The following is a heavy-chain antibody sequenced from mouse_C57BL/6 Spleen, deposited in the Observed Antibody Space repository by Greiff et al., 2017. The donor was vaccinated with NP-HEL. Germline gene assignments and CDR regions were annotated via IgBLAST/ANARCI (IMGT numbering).Heavy chain of an antibody. CDR2: IDPENGDT. CDR1: GFNIKDDY. D-gene: IGHD1-1*01. J-gene: IGHJ1*03. Sequence: EVKVVESGAELVRPGASVKLSCTASGFNIKDDYMHWVKQRPEQGLEWIGWIDPENGDTEYASKFQGKATITADTSSNTAYLQLSSLTSEDTAVYYCTNYGSSLRYFDVWGTGTTVTVSS. CDR3: TNYGSSLRYFDV. V-gene: IGHV14-4*01.